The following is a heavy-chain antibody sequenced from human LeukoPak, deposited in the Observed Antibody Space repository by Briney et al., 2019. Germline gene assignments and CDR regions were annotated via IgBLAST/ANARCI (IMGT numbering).Heavy chain of an antibody. J-gene: IGHJ4*02. CDR1: GFTFSSNY. CDR3: ARGETYYYDSSGYYEEGY. CDR2: IYSGGST. Sequence: GGSLRLSCAASGFTFSSNYMSWVRQAPGKGLEWVSVIYSGGSTYYADSVKGRFTISRDNSKNTLYLQMNSLRAEDTAVYYCARGETYYYDSSGYYEEGYWGQGTLVTVSS. D-gene: IGHD3-22*01. V-gene: IGHV3-53*01.